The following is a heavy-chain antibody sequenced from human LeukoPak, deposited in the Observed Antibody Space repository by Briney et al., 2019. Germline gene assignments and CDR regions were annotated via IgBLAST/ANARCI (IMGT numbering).Heavy chain of an antibody. Sequence: GGSLRLSCAASGFTFDDYAMHWVRQAPGKGPEWVSGISWNSGSIGYADSVKGRFTISRDNAKNSLYLQMNSLRAEDTALYYCAKDGGSWGQGTLVTVSS. CDR1: GFTFDDYA. CDR3: AKDGGS. CDR2: ISWNSGSI. J-gene: IGHJ5*02. V-gene: IGHV3-9*01.